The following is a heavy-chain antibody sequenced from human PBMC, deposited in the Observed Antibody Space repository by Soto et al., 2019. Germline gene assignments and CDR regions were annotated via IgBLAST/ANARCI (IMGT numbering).Heavy chain of an antibody. CDR1: GFSLTTSGVG. J-gene: IGHJ5*02. CDR3: AHRTTTVTWWFDP. CDR2: IYWDDDK. Sequence: QITLKESGPPLVKPTQTLTLTCTFSGFSLTTSGVGVGWIRQPPGKALEWLALIYWDDDKRSSPSLKSRLTITXHXXTNQVVLTMTNMDPADTATYFCAHRTTTVTWWFDPWGQGTLVTVSS. V-gene: IGHV2-5*02. D-gene: IGHD4-17*01.